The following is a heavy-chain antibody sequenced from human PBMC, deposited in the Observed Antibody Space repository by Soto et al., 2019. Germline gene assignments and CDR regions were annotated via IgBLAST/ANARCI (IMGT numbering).Heavy chain of an antibody. J-gene: IGHJ4*02. CDR2: ISGSGGST. CDR3: ARSPYSSGWYSRPGVFDY. CDR1: GFTFSSYA. V-gene: IGHV3-23*01. Sequence: EVQLLESGGGLVQPGGSLRLSCAASGFTFSSYAMSWVRQAPGKGLEWVSAISGSGGSTYYADSVKGRFTISRDNSKNTLYLQMNSRRAEDTAVYYCARSPYSSGWYSRPGVFDYWGQGTLVTVSS. D-gene: IGHD6-19*01.